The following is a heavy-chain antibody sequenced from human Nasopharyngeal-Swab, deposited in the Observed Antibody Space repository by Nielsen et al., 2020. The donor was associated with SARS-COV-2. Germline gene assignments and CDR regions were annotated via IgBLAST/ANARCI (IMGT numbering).Heavy chain of an antibody. J-gene: IGHJ6*02. CDR2: INHSGST. Sequence: SETLSLTCAVSGGSFSGYYWSWIRQPPGKGLDWIGEINHSGSTKYNPSLKSRVNISVDTSKNQFSLKVSSVTAADTAVYYCARGGYYCSSTSCYYYSGYYYGMDGWGQGTTVTVSS. D-gene: IGHD2-2*01. CDR1: GGSFSGYY. V-gene: IGHV4-34*01. CDR3: ARGGYYCSSTSCYYYSGYYYGMDG.